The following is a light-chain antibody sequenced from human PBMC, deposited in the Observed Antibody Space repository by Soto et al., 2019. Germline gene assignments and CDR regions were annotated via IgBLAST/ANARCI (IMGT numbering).Light chain of an antibody. CDR2: GAS. Sequence: ERVLTQSPGTLSLSPGERATLSCRASQSVRSSFLAWYQLKPGQAPRLLIYGASSRATGIPDRFSGSGSGIDFTLTISRLEPEDFAVYYCQQYDSSPWTFGQGTKVEIK. V-gene: IGKV3-20*01. CDR1: QSVRSSF. J-gene: IGKJ1*01. CDR3: QQYDSSPWT.